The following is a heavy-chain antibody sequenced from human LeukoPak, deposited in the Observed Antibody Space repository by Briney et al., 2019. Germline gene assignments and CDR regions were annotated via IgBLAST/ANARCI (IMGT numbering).Heavy chain of an antibody. J-gene: IGHJ4*02. D-gene: IGHD6-13*01. CDR3: TRAYSSSWYEVGY. Sequence: GGSLRLSCAASGFIFDDYAMHWVRQAPGKGLEWVAVISYDGSNKYYADSVKGRFTSSRDNSKNTLHLQMNSLRAEDTAVYYCTRAYSSSWYEVGYWGQGTLVTVSS. CDR2: ISYDGSNK. CDR1: GFIFDDYA. V-gene: IGHV3-30-3*01.